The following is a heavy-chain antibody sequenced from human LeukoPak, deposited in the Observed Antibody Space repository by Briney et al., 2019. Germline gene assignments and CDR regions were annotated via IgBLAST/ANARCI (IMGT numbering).Heavy chain of an antibody. D-gene: IGHD2-2*01. J-gene: IGHJ4*02. CDR2: IYTSGRT. V-gene: IGHV4-61*02. CDR3: ARGGCSSTSCYLDY. Sequence: SETLSLICTVSGDSISSGSYYWSWIRQPAGKGLEWIGRIYTSGRTNYNPSLKSRVTISVDTSKNQFSLKLSSVTAADTAVYYCARGGCSSTSCYLDYWGQGTLVTVSS. CDR1: GDSISSGSYY.